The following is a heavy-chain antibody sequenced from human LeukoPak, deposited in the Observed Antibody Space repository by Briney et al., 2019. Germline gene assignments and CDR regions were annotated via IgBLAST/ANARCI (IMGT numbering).Heavy chain of an antibody. Sequence: ASGKVSCKASGGTFSSYAISWVRQAPGQGLEWMGGFDPQDGETIYAQKFQGRVTMTEDTPTDTAYMELSSLRSEDTAVYYCATDPVQYDNPDYWGQGTLVTVSS. V-gene: IGHV1-24*01. CDR3: ATDPVQYDNPDY. CDR1: GGTFSSYA. D-gene: IGHD3-22*01. J-gene: IGHJ4*02. CDR2: FDPQDGET.